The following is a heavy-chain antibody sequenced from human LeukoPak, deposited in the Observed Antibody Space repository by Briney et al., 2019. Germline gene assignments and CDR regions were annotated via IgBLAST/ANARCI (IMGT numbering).Heavy chain of an antibody. J-gene: IGHJ6*03. Sequence: SETLSLTCTVSGGSISSGDYYWSWIRQPPGKGLEWIGYIYYSGSTYYNPSLKSRVTISVDTSKNQFSLKLSSVTAADTAVYYCARDKVDDFWSGYYMNYMDVWGKGTTVTVSS. CDR2: IYYSGST. CDR3: ARDKVDDFWSGYYMNYMDV. D-gene: IGHD3-3*01. CDR1: GGSISSGDYY. V-gene: IGHV4-30-4*08.